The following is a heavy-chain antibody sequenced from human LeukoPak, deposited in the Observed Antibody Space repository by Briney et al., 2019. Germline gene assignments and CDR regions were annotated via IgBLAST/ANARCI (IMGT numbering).Heavy chain of an antibody. D-gene: IGHD3-10*01. V-gene: IGHV3-66*01. J-gene: IGHJ4*02. CDR3: ARVGTGSRYFDY. Sequence: GGSLRLSCAASEFSVGSNYMTWVRQAPGKGLEWVSLIYSGGSTYYADSVKGRFTISRDNSKNTLYLQMNSLRAEDTAVYYCARVGTGSRYFDYWGQGTLVTVSS. CDR2: IYSGGST. CDR1: EFSVGSNY.